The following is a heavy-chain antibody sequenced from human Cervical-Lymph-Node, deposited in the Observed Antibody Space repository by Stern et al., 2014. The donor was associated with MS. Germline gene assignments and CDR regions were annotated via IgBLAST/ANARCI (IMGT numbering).Heavy chain of an antibody. D-gene: IGHD3-16*01. J-gene: IGHJ4*02. CDR3: TRAVGGVGRE. CDR1: GYTFTNYY. V-gene: IGHV1-46*01. Sequence: MQLVESGPEVKKPGASVMVSCKTSGYTFTNYYTHWVRQAPGQGLEWMGIINPNGSVTASAQKFQGRLTMTRDTSTTTVYMRLITLTSEDTAMYYCTRAVGGVGREWGQGTLVFVSS. CDR2: INPNGSVT.